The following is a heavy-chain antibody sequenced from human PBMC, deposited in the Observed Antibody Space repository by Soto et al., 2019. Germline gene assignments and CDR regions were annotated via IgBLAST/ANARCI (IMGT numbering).Heavy chain of an antibody. D-gene: IGHD3-10*01. Sequence: QVPLVESGGGVVQPGRSLRLSCAASGFTFSSYAMHWVRQAPGKGLEWVAVISYDGSNKYYADSVKGRFTISRDNSKNTLYLQMNSLRAEDTAVYYCARDLGGYWGQGTLVTVSS. J-gene: IGHJ4*02. CDR3: ARDLGGY. V-gene: IGHV3-30-3*01. CDR2: ISYDGSNK. CDR1: GFTFSSYA.